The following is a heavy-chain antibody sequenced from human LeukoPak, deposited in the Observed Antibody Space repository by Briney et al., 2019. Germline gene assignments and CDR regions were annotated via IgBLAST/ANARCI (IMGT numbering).Heavy chain of an antibody. D-gene: IGHD2-2*02. V-gene: IGHV3-20*03. J-gene: IGHJ4*02. Sequence: GGSLRLSYAASGFTFDDYGMSWVRQAPGKGLEWVSGINWNGGSTVYADYVKGRFTISRDNAKNSLYVQMNSLRAEDTALYYCAREGELGGYCSSTSCYTFDYWGQGTLVTVSS. CDR3: AREGELGGYCSSTSCYTFDY. CDR2: INWNGGST. CDR1: GFTFDDYG.